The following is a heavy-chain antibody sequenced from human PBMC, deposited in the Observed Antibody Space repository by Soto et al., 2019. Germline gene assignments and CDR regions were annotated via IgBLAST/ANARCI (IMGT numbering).Heavy chain of an antibody. D-gene: IGHD2-15*01. CDR1: GYTFTSYA. CDR2: INAGNGNT. Sequence: ASVKVSCKASGYTFTSYAMHWVRQAPGQRLEWMGWINAGNGNTKYSQKFQGRVTITRDTSASTAYMELSSLRSEDTAVYYCARSVVVVAARDNWFDPWGQGTLVTVSS. CDR3: ARSVVVVAARDNWFDP. J-gene: IGHJ5*02. V-gene: IGHV1-3*01.